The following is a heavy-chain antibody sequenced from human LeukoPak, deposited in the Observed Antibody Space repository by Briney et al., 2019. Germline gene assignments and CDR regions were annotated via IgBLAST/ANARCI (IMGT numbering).Heavy chain of an antibody. CDR1: GGSISSYY. D-gene: IGHD3-3*01. Sequence: SETLSLTCTVSGGSISSYYWSWIRQPPGKGLEWIGYIYYSGSTNYNPSLKSRVTISVDTSKNQFSLKLSSVTAADTAVYYCARSHLEWPTPNFYYYMDVWGKGTTVTVSS. V-gene: IGHV4-59*01. CDR3: ARSHLEWPTPNFYYYMDV. J-gene: IGHJ6*03. CDR2: IYYSGST.